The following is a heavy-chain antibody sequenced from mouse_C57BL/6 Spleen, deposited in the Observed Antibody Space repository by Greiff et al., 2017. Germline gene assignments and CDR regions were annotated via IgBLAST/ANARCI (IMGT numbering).Heavy chain of an antibody. CDR3: ARETAPFAY. CDR2: INPNNGST. Sequence: EVQLQQSGPELVKPGASVKISCKASGYTFTDYYMNWVKQSHGKSLEWIGDINPNNGSTNYNEKFKSKATLTVDTSSSTAYMQLSSLTSEDSAVYYCARETAPFAYWGQGTLVTVSA. CDR1: GYTFTDYY. V-gene: IGHV1-26*01. D-gene: IGHD3-2*01. J-gene: IGHJ3*01.